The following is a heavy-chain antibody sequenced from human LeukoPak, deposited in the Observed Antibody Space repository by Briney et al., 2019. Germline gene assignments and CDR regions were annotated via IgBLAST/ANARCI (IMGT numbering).Heavy chain of an antibody. V-gene: IGHV3-7*05. J-gene: IGHJ4*02. CDR2: INRDGSEK. CDR1: GLTFNTYW. Sequence: GGSLRLSCAASGLTFNTYWMTWVRQAPGKGLEWVANINRDGSEKNYVASVRGRFTISRDNTKNSLYLQMNGLTVEDTAVYYCGRGPGYRSDYWGQGTLVTVSS. CDR3: GRGPGYRSDY. D-gene: IGHD5-12*01.